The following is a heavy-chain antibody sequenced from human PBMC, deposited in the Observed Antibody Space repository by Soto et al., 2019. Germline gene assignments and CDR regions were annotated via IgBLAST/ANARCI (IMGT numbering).Heavy chain of an antibody. CDR3: ARRDRSGYSYWLDT. D-gene: IGHD3-22*01. Sequence: SETLSLTCAVSGGSISDGYYWSWIRQHPGKGLEWIGSISYSGSTSYNPSLKSRLTISVDRSKSQFSLNLSSVTAADTAVYCCARRDRSGYSYWLDTWGQGTLVTGSS. V-gene: IGHV4-31*11. CDR1: GGSISDGYY. CDR2: ISYSGST. J-gene: IGHJ5*02.